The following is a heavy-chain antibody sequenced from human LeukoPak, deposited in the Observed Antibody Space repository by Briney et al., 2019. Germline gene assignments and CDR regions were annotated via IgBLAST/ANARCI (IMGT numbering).Heavy chain of an antibody. Sequence: GASVKVSCKASGYTFTSYGISWVRQAPGQGLEWMGWISAYNGNTNYAQKLQGRVTMTTDTSTSTAYMELRSLRSDDTAVYYCARGMDTAMVTPYYYYYMDVWGKGTTVTVSS. J-gene: IGHJ6*03. CDR3: ARGMDTAMVTPYYYYYMDV. D-gene: IGHD5-18*01. CDR2: ISAYNGNT. V-gene: IGHV1-18*01. CDR1: GYTFTSYG.